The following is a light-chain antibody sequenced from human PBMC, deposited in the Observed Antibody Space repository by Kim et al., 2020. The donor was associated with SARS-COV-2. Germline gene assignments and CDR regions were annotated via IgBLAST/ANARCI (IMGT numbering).Light chain of an antibody. CDR1: QSVSLN. V-gene: IGKV3-15*01. J-gene: IGKJ1*01. Sequence: VSPGDSATLSCRASQSVSLNVAWYQQKPGQAPRLLLHGPSTRATGVPARFSGSGSGTEFTLTISSLQSEDFAVYYCQQYYDWPTFGQGTKVDIK. CDR2: GPS. CDR3: QQYYDWPT.